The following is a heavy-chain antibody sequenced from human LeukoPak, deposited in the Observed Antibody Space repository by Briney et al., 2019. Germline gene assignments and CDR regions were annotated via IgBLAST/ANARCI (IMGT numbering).Heavy chain of an antibody. V-gene: IGHV3-23*01. Sequence: GGSLRLSCAASGFTFSSSAMSWARQAPGKGLAWVSSISGRGGSIYYADSVRGRFTISRDNSKNTLYLQMNSLRAEDTAVYYCAKLPGRAADYWGQGTLVTVSS. J-gene: IGHJ4*02. CDR2: ISGRGGSI. CDR3: AKLPGRAADY. CDR1: GFTFSSSA.